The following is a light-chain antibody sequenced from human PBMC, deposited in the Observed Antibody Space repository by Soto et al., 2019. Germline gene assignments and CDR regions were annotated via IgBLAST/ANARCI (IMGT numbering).Light chain of an antibody. CDR1: QSISSW. Sequence: DIQMTQSPSTLSASVGDRVTITCRASQSISSWLAWYQQKPGKAPKLLIYKASSLESGVPSRFSGSGSGTVFTITISSLQADYVATYYCQQYNSYPWTFGQGTKVEIK. CDR3: QQYNSYPWT. J-gene: IGKJ1*01. CDR2: KAS. V-gene: IGKV1-5*03.